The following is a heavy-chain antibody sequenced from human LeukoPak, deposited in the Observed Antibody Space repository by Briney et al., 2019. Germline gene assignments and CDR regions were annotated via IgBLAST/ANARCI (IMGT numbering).Heavy chain of an antibody. CDR3: ARGGYGHYYYYYYMDV. CDR2: MNPNSGNT. V-gene: IGHV1-8*01. J-gene: IGHJ6*03. D-gene: IGHD5-18*01. CDR1: GYTSTSYD. Sequence: ASVNVSCKASGYTSTSYDINWVRQATGQGLEWMGWMNPNSGNTGYAQKFQGRVTMTRNTSISTAYMELSSLRSEDTAVYYCARGGYGHYYYYYYMDVWGKGTTVTVSS.